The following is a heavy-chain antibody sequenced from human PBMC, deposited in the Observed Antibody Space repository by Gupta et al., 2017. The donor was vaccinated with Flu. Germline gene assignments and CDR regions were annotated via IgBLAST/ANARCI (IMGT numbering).Heavy chain of an antibody. Sequence: QVQLQESGPGLVKPSETLSLTCTVSGGSISSYYWSWIRQPPGKGLEWIGYIYYSGSTNYNPSLKSRVTISVDTSKNQFSLKLSSVTAADTAVYYCAGESMVRGVIRGMDVWGQGTTVTVSS. J-gene: IGHJ6*02. V-gene: IGHV4-59*01. CDR3: AGESMVRGVIRGMDV. CDR1: GGSISSYY. D-gene: IGHD3-10*01. CDR2: IYYSGST.